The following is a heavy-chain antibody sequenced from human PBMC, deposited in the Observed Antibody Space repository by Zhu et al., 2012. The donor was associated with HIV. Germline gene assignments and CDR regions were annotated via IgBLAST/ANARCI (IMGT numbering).Heavy chain of an antibody. CDR1: DGSMSSHY. J-gene: IGHJ4*02. D-gene: IGHD1-1*01. CDR3: ARSVKGQLVFDS. V-gene: IGHV4-59*11. CDR2: MYSSGST. Sequence: QVQLQESGPQLVKPSETLSLTCTVSDGSMSSHYWNWVRQPPGKGLQWIGYMYSSGSTKYNFSLKSRVAISLDMSKNQFPLNLSSVTTADTAVYYCARSVKGQLVFDSWGQGSPGHRLL.